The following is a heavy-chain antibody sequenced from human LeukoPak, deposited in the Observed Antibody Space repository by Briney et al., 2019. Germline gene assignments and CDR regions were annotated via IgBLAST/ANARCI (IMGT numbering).Heavy chain of an antibody. CDR2: IYYSGST. V-gene: IGHV4-59*01. J-gene: IGHJ6*03. CDR3: ARDLRYMDV. CDR1: GGSISSYY. Sequence: PSETLSLTCTVSGGSISSYYWSWIRQPPGKGLEWIGYIYYSGSTNYNPSLKSRVTISVDTSKNQFSLKLSSVTAADTAVYYCARDLRYMDVWGKGTTVTVSS.